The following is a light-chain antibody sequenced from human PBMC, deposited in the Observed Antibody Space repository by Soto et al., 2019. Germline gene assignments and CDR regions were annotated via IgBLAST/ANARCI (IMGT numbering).Light chain of an antibody. CDR2: GAS. J-gene: IGKJ4*01. CDR3: QHYHTWPVT. Sequence: IVMTQSPATLSVSPGERVTFSCRASQGINRKLAWYQHKAGQAPRLRIYGASNGATGIPARFSGSGSGTEFTLTINSLQSEDSAVYYCQHYHTWPVTFGGGTQVE. V-gene: IGKV3-15*01. CDR1: QGINRK.